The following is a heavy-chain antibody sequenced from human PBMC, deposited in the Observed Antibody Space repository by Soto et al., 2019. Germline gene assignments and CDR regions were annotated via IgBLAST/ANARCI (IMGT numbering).Heavy chain of an antibody. D-gene: IGHD2-2*01. CDR1: GGSISSYY. J-gene: IGHJ4*02. CDR2: IYYSGST. CDR3: ARERYEGRIDY. Sequence: SETLSPTCTVSGGSISSYYWSWIRQPPGKGLEWVAYIYYSGSTTYNPSLKSRVTMSVDTSKNQFSLNLSSVTTADTAVYYCARERYEGRIDYWGQGTLVTVSS. V-gene: IGHV4-59*01.